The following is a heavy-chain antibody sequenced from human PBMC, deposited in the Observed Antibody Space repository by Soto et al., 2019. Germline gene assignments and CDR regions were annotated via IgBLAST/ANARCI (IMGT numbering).Heavy chain of an antibody. D-gene: IGHD1-20*01. V-gene: IGHV3-30-3*01. CDR2: ISYDGSNK. CDR3: AREKRYNWNDSFDY. J-gene: IGHJ4*02. Sequence: QVQLVESGGGVVQPGRSLRLSCAASGFTFSSYAMHWVRQAPGKGLEWVAVISYDGSNKYYADSVKGRFTISRDNSKNTLYLQMNSLRAEDTAVYYCAREKRYNWNDSFDYWGQGTLVTVSS. CDR1: GFTFSSYA.